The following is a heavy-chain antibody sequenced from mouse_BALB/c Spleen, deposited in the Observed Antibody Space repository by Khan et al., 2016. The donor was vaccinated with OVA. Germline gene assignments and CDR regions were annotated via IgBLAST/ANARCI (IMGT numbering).Heavy chain of an antibody. J-gene: IGHJ4*01. V-gene: IGHV1S41*01. CDR2: SAPGSDST. CDR1: GYTFTSYW. Sequence: DLIKPGASVKLSCKASGYTFTSYWINWIKQRPGQGLEWIGRSAPGSDSTSYNEICTGKATLTVDTSSSTAYIQLSSLSSEDSSFYFCATTNSYGSSLYAMDYWGQGTSVTVSS. D-gene: IGHD1-1*01. CDR3: ATTNSYGSSLYAMDY.